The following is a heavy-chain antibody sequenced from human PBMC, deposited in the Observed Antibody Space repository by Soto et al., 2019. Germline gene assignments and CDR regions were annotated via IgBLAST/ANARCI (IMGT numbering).Heavy chain of an antibody. CDR1: GFTFSSYA. D-gene: IGHD5-18*01. Sequence: EVQLLESGGGLVQPGGSLRLSCAASGFTFSSYAMSWVRQAPGKGREWVSAISGSGVSTYYADSVKGRFTISRDNSKNTLYLQMNSLRAEDTAVYYCAKDVGYSYGYDYFDYWGQGTLVTASS. CDR3: AKDVGYSYGYDYFDY. V-gene: IGHV3-23*01. CDR2: ISGSGVST. J-gene: IGHJ4*02.